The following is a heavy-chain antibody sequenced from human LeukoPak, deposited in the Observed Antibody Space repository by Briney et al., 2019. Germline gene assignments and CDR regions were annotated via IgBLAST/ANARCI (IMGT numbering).Heavy chain of an antibody. J-gene: IGHJ4*02. Sequence: ASVKVSCKASGYTFTSYYMHWVRQAPGQGLEWMGTINPRGGSTSYALKFQGRITMTTDISTSTAYMELRSLRSDDTAVYYCARDGHRRYYYNGSGYYRGDYWGQGTLVTVSS. CDR2: INPRGGST. V-gene: IGHV1-46*01. CDR1: GYTFTSYY. D-gene: IGHD3-22*01. CDR3: ARDGHRRYYYNGSGYYRGDY.